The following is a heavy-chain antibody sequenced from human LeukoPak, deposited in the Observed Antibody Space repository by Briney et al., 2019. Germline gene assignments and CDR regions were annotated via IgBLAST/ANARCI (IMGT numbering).Heavy chain of an antibody. J-gene: IGHJ5*02. CDR2: IDSDGGTI. Sequence: GGSLRLSCAASGFTLSNYWMHWVRQAPGRGLVWVSRIDSDGGTIGYADSVKGRFTVSRDSAENTLYLQMNSLRAEDTAVYYCAGGSTGFDPWGQGTLVTVSS. CDR1: GFTLSNYW. D-gene: IGHD3-16*01. V-gene: IGHV3-74*01. CDR3: AGGSTGFDP.